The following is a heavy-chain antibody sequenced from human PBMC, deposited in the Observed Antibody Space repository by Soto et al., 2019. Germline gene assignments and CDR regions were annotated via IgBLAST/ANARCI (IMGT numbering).Heavy chain of an antibody. V-gene: IGHV4-39*01. Sequence: QLHLEESGPGLVKPSETLSLTCTVSGGSISSGGYYWGWIRQPPGKGPVWIGSLYYNGFTYYNPSLKSRLTISGDTSKNQFSLKRTSVTAADTAVYYCARQDDFWSGDSWFDPWGQGTLVNVSS. CDR2: LYYNGFT. J-gene: IGHJ5*02. CDR3: ARQDDFWSGDSWFDP. D-gene: IGHD3-3*01. CDR1: GGSISSGGYY.